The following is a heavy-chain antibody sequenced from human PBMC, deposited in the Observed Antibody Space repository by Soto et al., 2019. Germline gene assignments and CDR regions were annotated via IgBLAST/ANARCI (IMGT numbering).Heavy chain of an antibody. CDR2: IKSKSDGGTT. V-gene: IGHV3-15*01. CDR3: TTDLWRIAVVVGSTGYFNH. Sequence: WLSLRLSCSAGGFTFSDAWMSCVRQAPVKGLDWVGRIKSKSDGGTTEYAAPVRGRFTISRDDSKNTLYLQMTSLKTEDTAVYYCTTDLWRIAVVVGSTGYFNHWGRDPRSPSPQ. D-gene: IGHD2-15*01. CDR1: GFTFSDAW. J-gene: IGHJ1*01.